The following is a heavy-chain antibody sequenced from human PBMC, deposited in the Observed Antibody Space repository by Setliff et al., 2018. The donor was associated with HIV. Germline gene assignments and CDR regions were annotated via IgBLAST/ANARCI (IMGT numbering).Heavy chain of an antibody. D-gene: IGHD4-17*01. CDR1: GYSFTSYW. CDR3: ARGFYGDYYFDY. V-gene: IGHV5-10-1*01. Sequence: PGESPKLSCKGSGYSFTSYWISWVRQMPGKGLEWMGRIDPSNSNTNYSPSFQGHVTISADKSISTAYLQWSSLKASDTAMYYCARGFYGDYYFDYWGQGTLVTVSS. CDR2: IDPSNSNT. J-gene: IGHJ4*02.